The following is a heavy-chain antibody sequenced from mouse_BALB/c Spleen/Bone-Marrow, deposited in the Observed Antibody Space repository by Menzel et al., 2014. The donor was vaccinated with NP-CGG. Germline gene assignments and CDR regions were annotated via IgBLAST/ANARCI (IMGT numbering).Heavy chain of an antibody. CDR1: GFTFTDYV. CDR3: ARSRVPYFALDY. J-gene: IGHJ4*01. Sequence: VQLVESGPELVKPGASVKMPCTASGFTFTDYVINWVKQRTGQGLEWIGEIYPGSGDTYYNEKFKAKATLTADKSSNTVHMQLSSLTSEDSVVYFCARSRVPYFALDYWGQGTSVTVSS. V-gene: IGHV1-77*01. CDR2: IYPGSGDT.